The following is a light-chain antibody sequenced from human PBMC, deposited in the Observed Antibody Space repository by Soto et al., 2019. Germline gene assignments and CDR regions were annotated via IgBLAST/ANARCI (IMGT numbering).Light chain of an antibody. CDR2: AAS. Sequence: DIQLTQSPSFLSASVGDRVTITCRASQGITNSLAWYQQKPGKAPNLLIYAASTLQGGVPSRFSGSGSGTDFTLTISSLQPEGFATYYCQQLTSNPLTFGGGTKVEIK. V-gene: IGKV1-9*01. J-gene: IGKJ4*01. CDR1: QGITNS. CDR3: QQLTSNPLT.